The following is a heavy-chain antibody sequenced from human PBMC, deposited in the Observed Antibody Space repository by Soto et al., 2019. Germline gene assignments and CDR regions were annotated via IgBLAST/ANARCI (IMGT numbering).Heavy chain of an antibody. D-gene: IGHD2-15*01. CDR2: IKTKIEGETT. J-gene: IGHJ6*02. CDR3: TTGSVEGV. CDR1: GFSISSAW. Sequence: QLVESGGGLVRPGGSLRLSCSPSGFSISSAWMNWVRQAPGKGLEWVGRIKTKIEGETTHYAAPVNGRFTVSRDDSKNMLYLQMNSLKADDTALYYCTTGSVEGVWGQGTTVTVSS. V-gene: IGHV3-15*07.